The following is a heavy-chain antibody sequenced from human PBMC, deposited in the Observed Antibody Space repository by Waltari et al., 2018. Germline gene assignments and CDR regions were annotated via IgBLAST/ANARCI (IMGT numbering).Heavy chain of an antibody. V-gene: IGHV1-69*05. D-gene: IGHD2-15*01. J-gene: IGHJ4*02. CDR3: ASKLGYCSGGSCYSLNY. Sequence: GTFSSYAISWVRQAPGQGLEWMGGIIPIFGTANYAQKFQGRVTITTDESTSTAYMELSSLRSEDTAVYYCASKLGYCSGGSCYSLNYWGQGTLVTVSS. CDR1: GTFSSYA. CDR2: IIPIFGTA.